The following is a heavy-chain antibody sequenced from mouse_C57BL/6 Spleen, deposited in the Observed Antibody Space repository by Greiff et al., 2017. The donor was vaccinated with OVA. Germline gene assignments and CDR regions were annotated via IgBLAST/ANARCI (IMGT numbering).Heavy chain of an antibody. CDR3: ARYIRGLRGNYYAMDY. CDR1: GFTFTDYY. Sequence: EVHLVESGGGLVQPGGSLSLSCAASGFTFTDYYMRWVRQPPGKALEWLGFIRNKANGYTTEYSVSVKGRFTISRDNSQRILDHQMNALKTKNRTTDYGARYIRGLRGNYYAMDYWGQGTSVTVSS. D-gene: IGHD2-4*01. V-gene: IGHV7-3*01. CDR2: IRNKANGYTT. J-gene: IGHJ4*01.